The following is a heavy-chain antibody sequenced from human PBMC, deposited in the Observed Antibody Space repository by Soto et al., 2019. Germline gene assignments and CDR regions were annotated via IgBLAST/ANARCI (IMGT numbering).Heavy chain of an antibody. CDR1: GGTFSSYT. V-gene: IGHV1-69*02. D-gene: IGHD3-10*01. CDR3: AGLSGNYYNDY. CDR2: IIPILGIA. J-gene: IGHJ4*02. Sequence: QVQLVQSGAEVKKPGASVKVSCKASGGTFSSYTIIWVLQAPGQGLEWMGRIIPILGIANYAQKFQGRVTMTDAKSTSTAYMELSSLRSEDTAVYYCAGLSGNYYNDYWGQRHLLTVSS.